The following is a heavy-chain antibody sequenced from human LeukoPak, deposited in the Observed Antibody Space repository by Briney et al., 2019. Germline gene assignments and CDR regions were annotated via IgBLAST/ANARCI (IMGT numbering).Heavy chain of an antibody. Sequence: PAGSLRLSCAAYGFTFNDYGMHWVRQAPGQGREWVAVLSYDGSNEYYADYVKGRFTITRDNSKNTLYLQMNSLRAEDTAVYYCAKQRRRGYSYARSYYFDYWGQGTLVTVSS. V-gene: IGHV3-30*18. CDR3: AKQRRRGYSYARSYYFDY. J-gene: IGHJ4*02. CDR2: LSYDGSNE. CDR1: GFTFNDYG. D-gene: IGHD5-18*01.